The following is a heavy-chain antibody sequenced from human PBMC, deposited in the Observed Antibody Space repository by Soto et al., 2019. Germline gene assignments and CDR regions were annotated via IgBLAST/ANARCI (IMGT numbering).Heavy chain of an antibody. CDR3: AKDRWGGSSWYATYASFDI. V-gene: IGHV3-30*18. CDR2: ISYDGSNK. CDR1: GFTFSSYG. D-gene: IGHD6-13*01. J-gene: IGHJ3*02. Sequence: QVQLVESGGGVVQPGRSLRLSCAASGFTFSSYGMHWVRQAPGKGLEWVAVISYDGSNKYYADSVKGRFTISRDNSKNTLYLQMKSLRAEDKAVAYCAKDRWGGSSWYATYASFDIWGQGTMVTVSS.